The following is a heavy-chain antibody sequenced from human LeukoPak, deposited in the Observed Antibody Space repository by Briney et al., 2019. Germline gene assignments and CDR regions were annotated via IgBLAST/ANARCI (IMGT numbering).Heavy chain of an antibody. Sequence: GGSLRLSCAASGFSFSNYAMSWVRQAPGKGLEWVSGISGSGDNTYYADSVKGRFTISRDNSKNTLYVQVNSLGTEDTAAYYCAKGSYYDSSGSFYFDYWGQGTLVTVSS. CDR3: AKGSYYDSSGSFYFDY. D-gene: IGHD3-22*01. CDR2: ISGSGDNT. V-gene: IGHV3-23*01. J-gene: IGHJ4*02. CDR1: GFSFSNYA.